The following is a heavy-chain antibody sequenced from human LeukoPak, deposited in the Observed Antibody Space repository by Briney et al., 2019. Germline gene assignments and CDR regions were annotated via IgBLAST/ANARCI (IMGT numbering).Heavy chain of an antibody. CDR2: ISYDGSNK. CDR3: AKDLRDYGDHEGYFDL. D-gene: IGHD4-17*01. V-gene: IGHV3-30*18. J-gene: IGHJ2*01. CDR1: GFTFSSYG. Sequence: PGRSLRLSCAASGFTFSSYGMHWVRQAPGKGLEWVAVISYDGSNKYYADSVKGRFTISRDNSKNTLYLQMNSLRAEDTAVYYCAKDLRDYGDHEGYFDLWGRGTLVTVSS.